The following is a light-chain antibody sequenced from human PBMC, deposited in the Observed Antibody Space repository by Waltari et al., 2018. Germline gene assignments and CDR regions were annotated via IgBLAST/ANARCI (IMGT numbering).Light chain of an antibody. CDR1: SLRTYS. J-gene: IGLJ2*01. Sequence: SSELTLDPAVSVALGQTVRITCQGDSLRTYSADWYQQRPGQAPILVLFSTDDRPSGIPDRCSGSSSRDTASLTITGTQAEDEADYYCASRDPTANAVVFGGGTKLTVL. CDR3: ASRDPTANAVV. CDR2: STD. V-gene: IGLV3-19*01.